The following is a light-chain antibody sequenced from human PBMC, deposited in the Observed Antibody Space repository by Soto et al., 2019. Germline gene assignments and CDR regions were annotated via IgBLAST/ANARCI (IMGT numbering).Light chain of an antibody. V-gene: IGLV1-40*01. CDR2: EVS. Sequence: QSVLTQPPSVSGAPGQRVTISCTGSSSNIGAGYDVHWYQRPPGTGPKLVIYEVSNRPSGIPDRFSGSKSGNTASLTISGLQAEDEAEYYCSLYTTASTYVFGTGTKVTVL. CDR1: SSNIGAGYD. CDR3: SLYTTASTYV. J-gene: IGLJ1*01.